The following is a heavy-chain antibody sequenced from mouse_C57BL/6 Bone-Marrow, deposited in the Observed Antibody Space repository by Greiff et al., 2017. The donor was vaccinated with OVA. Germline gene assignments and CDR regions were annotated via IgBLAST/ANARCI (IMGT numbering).Heavy chain of an antibody. CDR3: ARVPYYSNYLAWFAY. CDR1: GYTFTSYG. J-gene: IGHJ3*01. CDR2: IYPRSGNT. V-gene: IGHV1-81*01. Sequence: QVHVKQSGAELARPGASVKLSCKASGYTFTSYGISWVKQRTGQGLEWIGEIYPRSGNTYYNEKFKGKATLTADKSSSTAYMELRSLTSEDSAVYFCARVPYYSNYLAWFAYWGQGTLVTVSA. D-gene: IGHD2-5*01.